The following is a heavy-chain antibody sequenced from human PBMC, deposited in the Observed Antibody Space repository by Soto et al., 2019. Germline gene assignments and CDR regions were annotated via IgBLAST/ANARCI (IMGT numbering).Heavy chain of an antibody. CDR1: GYTFTTYD. V-gene: IGHV1-8*01. J-gene: IGHJ4*02. CDR3: ARRKERSGPNYFDY. D-gene: IGHD6-25*01. Sequence: GASVKVSCKASGYTFTTYDINWVRQAPGQGLEWMGWMNPYTGKAGYAQKFQGRVTMTRDNSISTAYMELSSLRSEDTAVYYCARRKERSGPNYFDYWGLGTLVTVSP. CDR2: MNPYTGKA.